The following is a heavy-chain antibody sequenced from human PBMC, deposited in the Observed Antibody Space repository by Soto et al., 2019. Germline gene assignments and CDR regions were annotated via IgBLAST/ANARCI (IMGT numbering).Heavy chain of an antibody. J-gene: IGHJ4*02. CDR1: GYTFTSYG. D-gene: IGHD2-8*02. CDR3: ARDFRTSCTGATCIYFDY. CDR2: ISANNGDT. Sequence: QVHLVQSGAEVKEPGASVRVSCKASGYTFTSYGFSWVRQAPGQGLEWLAWISANNGDTNSADKFQGRVTLTTDTSTSTAYMELRSLTSDDTAVYFCARDFRTSCTGATCIYFDYWGQGTLVTVSS. V-gene: IGHV1-18*01.